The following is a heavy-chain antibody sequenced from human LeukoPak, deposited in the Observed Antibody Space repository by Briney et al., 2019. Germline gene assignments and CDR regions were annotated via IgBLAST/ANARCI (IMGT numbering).Heavy chain of an antibody. V-gene: IGHV3-7*01. J-gene: IGHJ4*02. CDR3: AILFGGGTTFDY. CDR2: IWPDGSDK. CDR1: GFSFSTYW. Sequence: PGGSLRLSCAASGFSFSTYWMSWVRQGPGKGLEWVATIWPDGSDKKYVDSVRDRFTISRDNAKNSLYLQMNSLTAEDTAVYYCAILFGGGTTFDYWGQGALVTVSS. D-gene: IGHD3-10*01.